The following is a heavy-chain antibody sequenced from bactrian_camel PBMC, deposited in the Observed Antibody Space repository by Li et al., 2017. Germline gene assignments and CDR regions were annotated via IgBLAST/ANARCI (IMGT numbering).Heavy chain of an antibody. D-gene: IGHD2*01. V-gene: IGHV3S1*01. Sequence: QVQLVESGGGSVQPGGSLRLTCTGSGYMWNQGMVWVRQAPGKGLEWVSNINTGDGTTIYADSVKGRFTISRDNAKNTLYLQMNRLKTEDTGVYFCATIEALHGGSLWGNYWGQGTQVTVS. CDR1: GYMWNQG. J-gene: IGHJ4*01. CDR3: ATIEALHGGSLWGNY. CDR2: INTGDGTT.